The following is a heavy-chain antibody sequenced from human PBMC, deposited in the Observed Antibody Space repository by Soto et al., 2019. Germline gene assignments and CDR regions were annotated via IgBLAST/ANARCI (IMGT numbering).Heavy chain of an antibody. CDR3: AREALQPPNWFDP. CDR2: IYYSGST. CDR1: GGSISSGDYY. V-gene: IGHV4-30-4*01. D-gene: IGHD1-1*01. J-gene: IGHJ5*02. Sequence: SETLSLTCTVSGGSISSGDYYWSWIRQSPGKGLEWIGYIYYSGSTYYNPSLKSRVTISVDTSKNQFSLKLSSVTAADTAVYYCAREALQPPNWFDPWGQGTLVTVSS.